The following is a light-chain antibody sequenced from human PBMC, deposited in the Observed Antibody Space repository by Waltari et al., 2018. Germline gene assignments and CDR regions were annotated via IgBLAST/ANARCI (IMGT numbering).Light chain of an antibody. CDR1: SSNFGAGAG. J-gene: IGLJ1*01. V-gene: IGLV1-40*01. CDR2: GDT. CDR3: QSFDSSLSGHHV. Sequence: QSVLTQPPSVSGAPGQRVTISCTGTSSNFGAGAGVPRSQHVPGTAPNLLIFGDTNRPSGVPDRISGSRSGTSASLAIAGLQAEDEAVYYCQSFDSSLSGHHVFGTGTKVTVL.